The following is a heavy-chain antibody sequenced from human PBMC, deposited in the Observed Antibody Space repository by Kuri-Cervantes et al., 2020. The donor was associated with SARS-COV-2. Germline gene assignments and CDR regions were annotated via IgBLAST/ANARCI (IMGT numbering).Heavy chain of an antibody. J-gene: IGHJ4*02. CDR3: ARAHPSSSSPPFFDY. CDR2: IYYSGST. Sequence: SCTVSGGSISSSSYYWGWIRQPPGKGLEWIGYIYYSGSTYYNPSLKSRVTISVDTSKNQFSLKLSSATAADTAVYYCARAHPSSSSPPFFDYWGQGTLVTVSS. D-gene: IGHD6-6*01. V-gene: IGHV4-30-4*08. CDR1: GGSISSSSYY.